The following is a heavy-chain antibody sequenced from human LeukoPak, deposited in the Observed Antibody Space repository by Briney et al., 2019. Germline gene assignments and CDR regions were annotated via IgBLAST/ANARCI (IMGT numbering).Heavy chain of an antibody. D-gene: IGHD6-25*01. Sequence: GGSLRLSCAASGFTFSSYAMHWVRQAPGKGLEYVSAISSNGGSTYYANSVKGRFTISRDNSKNTLYLQMGSLRAEDMAVYYCASGIKSAQFDYWGQGTLVTVSS. J-gene: IGHJ4*02. V-gene: IGHV3-64*01. CDR1: GFTFSSYA. CDR3: ASGIKSAQFDY. CDR2: ISSNGGST.